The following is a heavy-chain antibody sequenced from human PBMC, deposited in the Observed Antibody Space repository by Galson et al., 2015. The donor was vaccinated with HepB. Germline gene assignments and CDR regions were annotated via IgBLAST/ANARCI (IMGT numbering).Heavy chain of an antibody. CDR2: ISSDENTK. D-gene: IGHD3-16*01. Sequence: SLRLSCAASGFTFSSYAMHWVRQAPGKGLEWVAGISSDENTKYHADSVEGRFTISRDSSKEILHLEMNSLRLEDTALYYCARGNSLDHHYYGMDVWGQGTTVTVS. CDR1: GFTFSSYA. V-gene: IGHV3-30-3*01. CDR3: ARGNSLDHHYYGMDV. J-gene: IGHJ6*02.